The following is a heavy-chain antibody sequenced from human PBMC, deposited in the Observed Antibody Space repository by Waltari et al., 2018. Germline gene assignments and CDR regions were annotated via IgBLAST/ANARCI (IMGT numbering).Heavy chain of an antibody. D-gene: IGHD6-6*01. CDR3: AKAISSSSRLTDY. Sequence: EVQLLESGGGLVQPGGSLRLSCAASGFTFSSYAMSWVRRAPGKGLEWVSAISGSGGSTYYADSVKGRFTISRDNSKNTLYLQMNSLRAEDTAVYYCAKAISSSSRLTDYWGQGTLVTVSS. V-gene: IGHV3-23*01. J-gene: IGHJ4*02. CDR1: GFTFSSYA. CDR2: ISGSGGST.